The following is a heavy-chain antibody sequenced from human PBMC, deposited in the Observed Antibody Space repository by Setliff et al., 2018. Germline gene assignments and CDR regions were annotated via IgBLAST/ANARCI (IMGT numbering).Heavy chain of an antibody. Sequence: PGGSLRLSCAASGFTFSAYALHWVRQAPVRGLEYVSAISNDGRRTYYTDSVKGRFTISRDNSKNTLYLQMGSLRPEDMAVYYCVRWVDGKADYWGQGTLVTV. CDR1: GFTFSAYA. J-gene: IGHJ4*02. CDR3: VRWVDGKADY. CDR2: ISNDGRRT. V-gene: IGHV3-64*02.